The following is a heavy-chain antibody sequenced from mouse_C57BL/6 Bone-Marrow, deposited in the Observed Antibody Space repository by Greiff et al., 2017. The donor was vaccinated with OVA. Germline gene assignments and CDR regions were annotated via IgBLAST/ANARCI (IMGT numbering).Heavy chain of an antibody. CDR2: ISSGGSYT. J-gene: IGHJ1*03. Sequence: EVQLVESGGDLVKPGGSLKLSCAASGFTFSSYGMSWVRQTPDKRLEWVATISSGGSYTYYPDSVKGRFTISRDNAKNTLYLQMSSLKSEDTATYYCARQGYGNYEWYFDVWGTGTTVTVSS. CDR1: GFTFSSYG. CDR3: ARQGYGNYEWYFDV. V-gene: IGHV5-6*01. D-gene: IGHD2-10*02.